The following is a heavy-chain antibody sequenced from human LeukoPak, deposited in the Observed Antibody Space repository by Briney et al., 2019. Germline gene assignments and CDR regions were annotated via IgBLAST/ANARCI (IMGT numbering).Heavy chain of an antibody. D-gene: IGHD3-22*01. V-gene: IGHV4-39*07. CDR2: IYYSGST. CDR1: GGSISSSSYY. Sequence: PSETLSLTCTVSGGSISSSSYYWGWIRQPPGKGLEWIGGIYYSGSTYYNPSLKSRVTISVDTSKNQFSLKLSSVTAADTAVYYCARYIPPYYYDSSGYYHAFDIWGQGTMVTVSS. CDR3: ARYIPPYYYDSSGYYHAFDI. J-gene: IGHJ3*02.